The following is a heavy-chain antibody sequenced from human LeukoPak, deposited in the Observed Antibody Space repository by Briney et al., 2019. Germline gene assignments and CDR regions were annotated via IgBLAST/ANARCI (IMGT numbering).Heavy chain of an antibody. J-gene: IGHJ4*02. V-gene: IGHV3-23*01. CDR1: GFTFSSYA. Sequence: PGGSLRLSCAASGFTFSSYAMSWVRQAPGKGLEWVSAISGSGGSTYYADSVKGRFTISRDNSKNTAYLQMNSLRVEDTAVYYCAKEIGAAIYFDYWSQGTLVTVSS. CDR2: ISGSGGST. D-gene: IGHD6-25*01. CDR3: AKEIGAAIYFDY.